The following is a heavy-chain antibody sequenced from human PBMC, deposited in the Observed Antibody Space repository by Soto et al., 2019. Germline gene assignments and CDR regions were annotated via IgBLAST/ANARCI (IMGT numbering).Heavy chain of an antibody. V-gene: IGHV3-33*01. CDR2: IWADGSNV. CDR1: GFTFSSHS. J-gene: IGHJ6*02. Sequence: QVQLVESGGGVVQAGRSLRLSCAASGFTFSSHSIHWVRQAPGKGLEWVAFIWADGSNVEYADSVKGRFTISRDSSKNTVDLQMNSLRAEDTAVYSCARDGQQLVPYGLDAWGQGTTVTVSS. D-gene: IGHD6-6*01. CDR3: ARDGQQLVPYGLDA.